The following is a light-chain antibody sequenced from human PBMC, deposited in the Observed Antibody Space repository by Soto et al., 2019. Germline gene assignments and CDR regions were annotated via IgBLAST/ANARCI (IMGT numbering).Light chain of an antibody. CDR2: DVR. Sequence: QSVLTQPASVSGSPGQSITISCTGTSSDVGSYNLVSWYQQHPGKAPKLMIYDVRNRPSGISNRFSGSKSGNTASLTISGLQAEDGADYYCSSYTTSSTLYVFGTGTKVTVL. CDR1: SSDVGSYNL. CDR3: SSYTTSSTLYV. V-gene: IGLV2-14*02. J-gene: IGLJ1*01.